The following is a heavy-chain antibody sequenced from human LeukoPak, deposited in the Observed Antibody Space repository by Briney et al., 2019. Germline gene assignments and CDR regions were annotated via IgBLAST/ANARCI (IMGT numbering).Heavy chain of an antibody. CDR3: ARDWKRAGITDY. CDR2: ISSSSSYI. D-gene: IGHD6-19*01. J-gene: IGHJ4*02. V-gene: IGHV3-21*01. CDR1: GFTFSSYS. Sequence: AGSLRLSCAASGFTFSSYSMNWVRQAPGKGLEWVSSISSSSSYIYYADSVKGRFTISRDNAKNSLYLQMNSLRAEDTAVYYCARDWKRAGITDYWGQGTLATVSS.